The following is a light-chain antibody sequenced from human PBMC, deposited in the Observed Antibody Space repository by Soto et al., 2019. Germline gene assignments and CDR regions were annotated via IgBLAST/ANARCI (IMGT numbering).Light chain of an antibody. V-gene: IGLV2-8*01. CDR3: SSYAGSNINYV. CDR2: EVS. J-gene: IGLJ1*01. Sequence: QSALTQPPSASGSPGQSVTISCTGTSSDVGGYNYVSWYQQHPGKAPKLMIYEVSKRPSGVPDRFSGSKSGNTASLTVSGLQAEDEAYYNCSSYAGSNINYVFGTGTKLTVL. CDR1: SSDVGGYNY.